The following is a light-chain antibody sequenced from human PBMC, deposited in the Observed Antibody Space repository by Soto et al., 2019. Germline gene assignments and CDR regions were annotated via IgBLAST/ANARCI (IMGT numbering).Light chain of an antibody. CDR1: TSDVGGYNY. V-gene: IGLV2-14*01. CDR2: EVT. CDR3: GSYTGSITYV. Sequence: SALTQPASVSGSRGQSITISCTGTTSDVGGYNYVSWYQQHPGKAPILMIYEVTNRPSGVSNRFSGSKSGNTASLTISGLQVEDEAEYYCGSYTGSITYVFGTGTKVTVL. J-gene: IGLJ1*01.